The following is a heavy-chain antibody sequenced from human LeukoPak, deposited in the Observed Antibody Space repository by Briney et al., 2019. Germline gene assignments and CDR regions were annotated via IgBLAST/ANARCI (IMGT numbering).Heavy chain of an antibody. CDR2: ISGSGDST. CDR3: AKGETYYDFWSGYTSLKWFDP. J-gene: IGHJ5*02. V-gene: IGHV3-23*01. D-gene: IGHD3-3*01. Sequence: GGSLRLSCAASGLTFTSHAMNWVRQAPGKGLEWVSVISGSGDSTNYADSVKGRFTVSRDNSKNMLYLQMNILRAEDTAVYYCAKGETYYDFWSGYTSLKWFDPWGRGTLVTVSS. CDR1: GLTFTSHA.